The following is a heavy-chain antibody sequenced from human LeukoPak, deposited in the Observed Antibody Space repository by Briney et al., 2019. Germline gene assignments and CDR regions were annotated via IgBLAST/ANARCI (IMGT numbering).Heavy chain of an antibody. Sequence: PGGSLRLSCAASGFTFSSYSMNWVRQAPGKGLEWVSYISSSSSTIYYADSVKGRFTISRDNAKNSLYLQMNSLRAEDTAVYYCARDDPFDYWGQGTLVTVSS. CDR3: ARDDPFDY. CDR2: ISSSSSTI. V-gene: IGHV3-48*04. CDR1: GFTFSSYS. J-gene: IGHJ4*02.